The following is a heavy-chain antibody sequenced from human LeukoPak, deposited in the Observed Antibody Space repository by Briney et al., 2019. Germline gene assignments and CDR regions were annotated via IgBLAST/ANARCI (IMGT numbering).Heavy chain of an antibody. Sequence: SETLSLTCAVYGGAFSGDYWRWFLHPPGKGLEWIGEIKHSGSTNYNPSLKSRVTISVDTSKSQFSLKLSSVTAADTAAYYCARGHSSGWYYYWGQGTLVTVSS. J-gene: IGHJ4*02. CDR2: IKHSGST. D-gene: IGHD6-19*01. CDR1: GGAFSGDY. V-gene: IGHV4-34*01. CDR3: ARGHSSGWYYY.